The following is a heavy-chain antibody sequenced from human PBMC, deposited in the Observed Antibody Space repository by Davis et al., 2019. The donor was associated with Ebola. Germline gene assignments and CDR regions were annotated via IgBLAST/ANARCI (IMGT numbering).Heavy chain of an antibody. CDR1: GGSISSYY. V-gene: IGHV4-59*01. CDR3: ARGRFLEWLPDY. CDR2: IYYSGST. D-gene: IGHD3-3*01. Sequence: MPSETLSLTCTVSGGSISSYYWSWIRQPPGKGLEWIGYIYYSGSTNYNPSLKSRVTISVDTSKNQFSLKLSSVTAADTAVYYCARGRFLEWLPDYWGQGTLVTVSS. J-gene: IGHJ4*02.